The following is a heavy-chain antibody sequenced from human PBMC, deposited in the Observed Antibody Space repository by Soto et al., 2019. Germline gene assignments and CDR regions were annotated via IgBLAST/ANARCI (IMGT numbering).Heavy chain of an antibody. J-gene: IGHJ6*02. D-gene: IGHD2-2*01. Sequence: QVQLQESGPGLVKPSGTLSLTCTVSGGSIVSNNYWRWVRQPPGKGLEFIGEIFHSGTTNYNPSLQSRVTISVDKSRNQLYLMLSSVTAADTALYYCARMPFGYYSMDLWGQGTTVTVSS. CDR3: ARMPFGYYSMDL. CDR1: GGSIVSNNY. V-gene: IGHV4-4*02. CDR2: IFHSGTT.